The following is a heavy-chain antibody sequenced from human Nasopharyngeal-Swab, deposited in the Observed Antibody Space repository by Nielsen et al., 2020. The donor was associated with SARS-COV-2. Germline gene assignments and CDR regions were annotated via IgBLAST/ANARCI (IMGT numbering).Heavy chain of an antibody. D-gene: IGHD2-15*01. Sequence: GESLKTSCAAFGFTFSSYDMHWVRQATGKGLEWVSAIGTAGDTYYPGSVKGRFTISRENAKNSLYLQMNSLRAGDTAVYYCARERTDCSGGSCYSYGMDVWGQGTTVTVSS. CDR3: ARERTDCSGGSCYSYGMDV. V-gene: IGHV3-13*01. J-gene: IGHJ6*02. CDR2: IGTAGDT. CDR1: GFTFSSYD.